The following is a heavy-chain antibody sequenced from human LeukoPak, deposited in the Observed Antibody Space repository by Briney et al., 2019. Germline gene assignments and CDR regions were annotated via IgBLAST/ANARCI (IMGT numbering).Heavy chain of an antibody. D-gene: IGHD5-18*01. V-gene: IGHV4-39*01. Sequence: SETLSLTCTVSGGSISSSSYYWGWIRQPPGKGLEWIGSIYYSGSTYYNPSLKSRVTISVDTSKNQFSLKLSSVTAADTAVYYCARVLDSYGYYYFDYWGQGTLVTVSS. CDR2: IYYSGST. CDR3: ARVLDSYGYYYFDY. J-gene: IGHJ4*02. CDR1: GGSISSSSYY.